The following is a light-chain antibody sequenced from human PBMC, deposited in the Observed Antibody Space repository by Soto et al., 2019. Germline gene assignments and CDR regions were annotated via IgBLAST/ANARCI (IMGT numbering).Light chain of an antibody. J-gene: IGLJ1*01. CDR3: AAWDDSLDAYV. CDR1: RSNIGTNT. Sequence: QSVLTQPPSASGTPGQRVSISCSGSRSNIGTNTVNWYQQFPGTAPKLLIFSSYLRLSGVPDRFSASRSGASASLAISGLQSEDEADYYCAAWDDSLDAYVSGSGTKLTVL. CDR2: SSY. V-gene: IGLV1-44*01.